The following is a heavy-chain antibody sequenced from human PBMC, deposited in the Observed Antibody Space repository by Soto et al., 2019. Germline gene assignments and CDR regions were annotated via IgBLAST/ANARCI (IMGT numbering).Heavy chain of an antibody. J-gene: IGHJ4*02. D-gene: IGHD3-10*01. Sequence: SETLSLTCTVSGGSISSSSYHWGWIRQPPGKGLEWIGSIYYSGNTYYNPSLKSRVTISVDTAKNQFSLKLSSVTAADTAVYYCARQYYFGSGSYYNRPFAFWGQGTLVTVSS. V-gene: IGHV4-39*01. CDR2: IYYSGNT. CDR3: ARQYYFGSGSYYNRPFAF. CDR1: GGSISSSSYH.